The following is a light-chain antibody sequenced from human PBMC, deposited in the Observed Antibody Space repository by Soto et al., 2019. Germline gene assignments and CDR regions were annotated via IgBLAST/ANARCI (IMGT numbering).Light chain of an antibody. CDR3: QQYGSSPWT. CDR1: QSVRTSN. CDR2: GAS. V-gene: IGKV3-20*01. J-gene: IGKJ1*01. Sequence: EIVLTQSPGTLSLSPGERATLSCRAGQSVRTSNLAWYQQKPGQAPRLLIYGASSRATGIPDRFSGSGSGTDFTLTISRLEPEDFAVYYCQQYGSSPWTFGQGTKVEIK.